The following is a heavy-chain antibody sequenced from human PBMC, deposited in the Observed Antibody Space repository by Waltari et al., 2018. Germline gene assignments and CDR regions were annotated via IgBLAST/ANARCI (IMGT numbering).Heavy chain of an antibody. V-gene: IGHV3-30*03. CDR1: GYNFSSVG. J-gene: IGHJ5*02. CDR3: VISTRFDP. Sequence: VQVVESGGGVVQPGKSLRLSCVGSGYNFSSVGIHWVRQTPVKGLEWIALISYDGSDLYYADSGKGRFTISRDISQNTVYLQMNSLRTEDTAIYYCVISTRFDPWGQGTLVSVSS. CDR2: ISYDGSDL. D-gene: IGHD3-3*02.